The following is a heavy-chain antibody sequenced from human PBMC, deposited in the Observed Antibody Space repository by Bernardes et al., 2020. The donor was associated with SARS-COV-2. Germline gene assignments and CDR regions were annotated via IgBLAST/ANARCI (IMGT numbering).Heavy chain of an antibody. Sequence: SLRLSCAASGFTFSSYDMHWVRQATGKGLEWVSAIGTAGDTYYPGSVKGRFTISRENAKNSLYLQMNSLRAGDTAVYYCARVSYDSSGYYFAFDIWGQGTMVTVSS. CDR3: ARVSYDSSGYYFAFDI. CDR1: GFTFSSYD. D-gene: IGHD3-22*01. J-gene: IGHJ3*02. CDR2: IGTAGDT. V-gene: IGHV3-13*01.